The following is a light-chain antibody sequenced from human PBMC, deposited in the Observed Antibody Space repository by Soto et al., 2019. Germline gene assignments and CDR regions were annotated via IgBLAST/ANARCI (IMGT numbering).Light chain of an antibody. CDR3: SSYTSSATLV. V-gene: IGLV2-14*01. CDR2: EVS. CDR1: SSDVGGYKY. Sequence: QSALTQPASVSGSPVQSITISCTGTSSDVGGYKYVSWYQQHPGKAPKLIIHEVSSRPSGVSSRFSGSKSGNTASLTISGLQAEDEADYYCSSYTSSATLVFGVGTKLTGL. J-gene: IGLJ2*01.